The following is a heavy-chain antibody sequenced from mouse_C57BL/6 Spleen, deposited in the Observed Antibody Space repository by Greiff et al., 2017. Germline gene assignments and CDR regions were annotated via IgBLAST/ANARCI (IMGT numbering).Heavy chain of an antibody. CDR2: IYPRSGNT. D-gene: IGHD4-1*01. CDR3: ARKTGYFDY. Sequence: VKLMESGAELARPGASVKLSCKASGYTFTSYGISWVKQRTGQGLEWIGEIYPRSGNTYYNEKFKGKATLTADKSSSTAYMELRSLTSEDSAVYFCARKTGYFDYWGQGTTLTVSS. CDR1: GYTFTSYG. J-gene: IGHJ2*01. V-gene: IGHV1-81*01.